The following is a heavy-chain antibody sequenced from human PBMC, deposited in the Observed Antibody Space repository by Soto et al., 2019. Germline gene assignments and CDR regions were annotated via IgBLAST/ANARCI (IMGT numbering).Heavy chain of an antibody. CDR1: GFTFNSYA. V-gene: IGHV3-64D*06. CDR3: VKEGYMRSDWYGQFDY. D-gene: IGHD6-19*01. CDR2: ISSYGADT. Sequence: GGSLRLSCSSSGFTFNSYAIHWVRQAPVKGLEFVSAISSYGADTYYADSVKGRFAISRDNSKNTLYLQMSSLRAEDTALYYCVKEGYMRSDWYGQFDYWGQGALVTVSS. J-gene: IGHJ4*02.